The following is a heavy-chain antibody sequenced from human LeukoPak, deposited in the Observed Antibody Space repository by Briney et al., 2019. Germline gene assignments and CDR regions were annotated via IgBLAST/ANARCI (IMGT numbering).Heavy chain of an antibody. Sequence: GGSLRLSCAASGFTFINAWMSWVRQAPGKGLEWVSSISSSSSYIYYADSVKGRFTISRDNAKNSLYLQMNSLRAEDTAVYYCARDSASTVTTVLNYWGQGTLVTVSS. CDR1: GFTFINAW. V-gene: IGHV3-21*01. CDR2: ISSSSSYI. D-gene: IGHD4-17*01. CDR3: ARDSASTVTTVLNY. J-gene: IGHJ4*02.